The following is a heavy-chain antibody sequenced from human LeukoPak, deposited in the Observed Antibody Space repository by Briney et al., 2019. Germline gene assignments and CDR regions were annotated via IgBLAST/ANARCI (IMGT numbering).Heavy chain of an antibody. CDR1: GFTFSSYA. J-gene: IGHJ6*02. Sequence: GGSLRLSCAASGFTFSSYAMHWVRQAPGKGLEWVAVISYDGSNKYYADSVKGRFTISRDNSKNTLYLQMNSLRAEDTAVYYCASSYYYGPGRLYYYYYGMDVWGLGTTVTVSS. D-gene: IGHD3-10*01. CDR3: ASSYYYGPGRLYYYYYGMDV. CDR2: ISYDGSNK. V-gene: IGHV3-30-3*01.